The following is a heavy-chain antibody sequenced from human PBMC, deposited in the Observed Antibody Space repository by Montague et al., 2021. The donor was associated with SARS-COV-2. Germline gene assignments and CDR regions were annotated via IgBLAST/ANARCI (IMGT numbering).Heavy chain of an antibody. V-gene: IGHV3-48*03. J-gene: IGHJ4*02. CDR3: ARDRGYCSSTSCYVTLLDY. D-gene: IGHD2-2*01. CDR1: GFTFSSYE. Sequence: SLRLSCAASGFTFSSYEMNWVRQAPGKGLEWVSYISSSGSTIYYADSVKGRFTISRDNAKNSLYLQMNSLRAEDTAVYYCARDRGYCSSTSCYVTLLDYWGQGTLVTVSS. CDR2: ISSSGSTI.